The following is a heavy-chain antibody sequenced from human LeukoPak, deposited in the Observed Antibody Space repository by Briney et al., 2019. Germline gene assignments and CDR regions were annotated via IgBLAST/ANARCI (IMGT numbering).Heavy chain of an antibody. CDR1: GFTFSSYA. J-gene: IGHJ4*02. Sequence: PGGSLRLSCAASGFTFSSYAMHLVRQAPGKGLEWVSYISSSGSTIYYADSVKGRFTISRDNAKNSLYLQMNSLRAEDTAVYYCARDRDLYDYWGQGTLVTVSS. CDR2: ISSSGSTI. V-gene: IGHV3-48*04. CDR3: ARDRDLYDY.